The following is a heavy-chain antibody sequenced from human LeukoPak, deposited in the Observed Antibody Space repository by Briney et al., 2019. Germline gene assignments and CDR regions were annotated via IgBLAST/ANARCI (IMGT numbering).Heavy chain of an antibody. V-gene: IGHV1-2*02. CDR3: AREPGYYDSSGPPDY. J-gene: IGHJ4*02. CDR1: GYTFTGYY. D-gene: IGHD3-22*01. Sequence: ASVKVSCKASGYTFTGYYMHWVRQAPGQGLEWMGWINPNSGGTNYAQKLQGRVTMTTDTSTSTAYMELRSLRSDDTAVYYCAREPGYYDSSGPPDYWGQGTLVTVSS. CDR2: INPNSGGT.